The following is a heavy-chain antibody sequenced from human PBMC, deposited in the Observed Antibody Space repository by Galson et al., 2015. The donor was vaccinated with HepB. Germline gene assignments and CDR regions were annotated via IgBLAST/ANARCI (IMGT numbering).Heavy chain of an antibody. CDR1: GFTFSSYG. Sequence: SLRLSCAASGFTFSSYGMHWVRQAPGKGLEWVAFIRYDGSNKYYADSVKGRFTISRDNSKNTLYLQMDSLRAEDTAVYYCAKDRNYDILTGYYAPYGMDVWGQGTTVTVSS. CDR3: AKDRNYDILTGYYAPYGMDV. CDR2: IRYDGSNK. V-gene: IGHV3-30*02. D-gene: IGHD3-9*01. J-gene: IGHJ6*02.